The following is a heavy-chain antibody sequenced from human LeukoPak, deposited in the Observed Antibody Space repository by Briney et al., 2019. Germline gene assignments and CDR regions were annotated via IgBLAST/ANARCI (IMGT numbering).Heavy chain of an antibody. V-gene: IGHV6-1*01. CDR1: GDSFSSNNAA. CDR2: TYYRSKWYH. CDR3: ARDVNGAFTRSWFDL. Sequence: SQTLSLTCALSGDSFSSNNAAWVWIRQSPSRGLEWLGSTYYRSKWYHDYAVSVKSLISFNPDTSKNQFFLQLNSVTPEDTAVYYCARDVNGAFTRSWFDLWGQGTRVTVS. J-gene: IGHJ5*02. D-gene: IGHD4-17*01.